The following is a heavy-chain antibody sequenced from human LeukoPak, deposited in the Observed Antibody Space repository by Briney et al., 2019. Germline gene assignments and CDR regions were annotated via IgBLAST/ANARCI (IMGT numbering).Heavy chain of an antibody. CDR1: GGSISSGGYH. J-gene: IGHJ3*02. CDR2: IYYTGSP. Sequence: SETLSLTCTGSGGSISSGGYHWNWISLHPGKGLEWIGYIYYTGSPYYNPSLKSRVTISVDTSKNQFSLKLTYVAAADTAVYYCARGVLVGGAFDIWGQGTMVIVSS. V-gene: IGHV4-31*03. D-gene: IGHD3-3*01. CDR3: ARGVLVGGAFDI.